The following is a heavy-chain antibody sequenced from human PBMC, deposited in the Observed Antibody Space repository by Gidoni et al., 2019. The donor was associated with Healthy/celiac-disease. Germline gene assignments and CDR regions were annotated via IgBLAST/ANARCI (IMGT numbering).Heavy chain of an antibody. D-gene: IGHD4-17*01. J-gene: IGHJ5*02. CDR3: ARSPRADYGDYGGWFDP. V-gene: IGHV4-38-2*02. CDR2: IYHSGST. CDR1: GYSLSSGYY. Sequence: QVQLQESGPGLVKPSETLSLTCTVSGYSLSSGYYWGWIRQPPGKGLEGIGSIYHSGSTYYNPSLKSRVTISVDTSKNQFSLKLSSVTAADTAVYYCARSPRADYGDYGGWFDPWGQGTLVTVSS.